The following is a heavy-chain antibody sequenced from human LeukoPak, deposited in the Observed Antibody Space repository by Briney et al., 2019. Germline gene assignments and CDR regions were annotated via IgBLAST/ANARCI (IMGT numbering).Heavy chain of an antibody. D-gene: IGHD3-3*01. V-gene: IGHV4-34*01. J-gene: IGHJ6*02. CDR1: GGSFSGYY. CDR2: INHSGST. CDR3: ATPICFPPGGYYYGMDV. Sequence: SETLSLTCAVYGGSFSGYYWSWIRQPPGKGLEWIGEINHSGSTNYNPSLKSRVTISVDTSKNQFSLKLGSVTAADTAVYYCATPICFPPGGYYYGMDVWGQGTTVTVSS.